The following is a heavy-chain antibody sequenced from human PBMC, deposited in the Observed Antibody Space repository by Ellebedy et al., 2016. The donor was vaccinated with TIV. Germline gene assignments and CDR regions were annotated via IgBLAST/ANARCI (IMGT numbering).Heavy chain of an antibody. J-gene: IGHJ4*02. CDR1: RFTFSTYY. V-gene: IGHV1-46*01. Sequence: ASVKVSXKASRFTFSTYYMHWVRQAPGQGLEWMGVIDPRGSRASYSKKLQGRVTVTRDASTSTVYMELSSLTFEDTAFYFCAGGPEIGSGWKTNFASWGQGTLVTVSS. D-gene: IGHD6-19*01. CDR2: IDPRGSRA. CDR3: AGGPEIGSGWKTNFAS.